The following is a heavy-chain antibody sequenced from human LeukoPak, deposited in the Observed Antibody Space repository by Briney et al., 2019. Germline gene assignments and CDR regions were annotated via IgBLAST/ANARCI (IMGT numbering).Heavy chain of an antibody. J-gene: IGHJ4*02. CDR2: ISYDGSNK. CDR1: GFTFSSYG. Sequence: GRSLRLSCAASGFTFSSYGMHWVRQAPGKGLEWVAVISYDGSNKYYADSVKGRFTISRDDSKNTLYLQMNSLGAEDTAVYYCAKDEKRYYDILTGYPHPDYWGQGTLVTVSS. D-gene: IGHD3-9*01. V-gene: IGHV3-30*18. CDR3: AKDEKRYYDILTGYPHPDY.